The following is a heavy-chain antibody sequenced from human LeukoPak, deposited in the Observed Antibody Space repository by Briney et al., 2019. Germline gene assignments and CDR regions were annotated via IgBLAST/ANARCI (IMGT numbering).Heavy chain of an antibody. CDR2: INPNSGGT. CDR3: ARVGIREITFGGVIVSYFDY. CDR1: GYTFTGYY. J-gene: IGHJ4*02. D-gene: IGHD3-16*02. V-gene: IGHV1-2*02. Sequence: GASVKVSCKASGYTFTGYYMHWVRQAPGQGLEWMGWINPNSGGTNYAQKFQGRVTMTRDTSISTAYMELSRLRSDDKAVYYCARVGIREITFGGVIVSYFDYWGQGTLVTVSS.